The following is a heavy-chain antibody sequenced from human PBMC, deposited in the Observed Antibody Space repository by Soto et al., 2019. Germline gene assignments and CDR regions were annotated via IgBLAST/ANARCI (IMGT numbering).Heavy chain of an antibody. CDR3: ATGRAAEGYYKNFYFDY. CDR2: IYHTGNT. CDR1: GGSISGGVYS. Sequence: SETLSLTCAVSGGSISGGVYSWSWIRQPPGKGLEWIGDIYHTGNTYYNPSLKSRVTISIDRSKKQFSLKLSSVTAAETAVYYCATGRAAEGYYKNFYFDYWGQGTLVTVSS. V-gene: IGHV4-30-2*01. J-gene: IGHJ4*02. D-gene: IGHD3-22*01.